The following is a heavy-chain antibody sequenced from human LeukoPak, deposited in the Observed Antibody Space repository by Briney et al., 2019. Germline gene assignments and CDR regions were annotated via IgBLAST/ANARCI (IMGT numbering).Heavy chain of an antibody. Sequence: SETLSLTCAVSGDSISSGGYWWSWIRQHPGKGPEGIGYISYGGQADYNPSLKSRVAISADTPKNQFSLKLSSTTAADTAVYYCARAPVATPSEFDYWGQGTLVTVSS. J-gene: IGHJ4*02. V-gene: IGHV4-31*11. D-gene: IGHD5-12*01. CDR1: GDSISSGGYW. CDR3: ARAPVATPSEFDY. CDR2: ISYGGQA.